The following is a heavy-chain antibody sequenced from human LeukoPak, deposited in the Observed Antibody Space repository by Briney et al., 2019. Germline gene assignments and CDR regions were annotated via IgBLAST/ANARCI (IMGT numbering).Heavy chain of an antibody. CDR3: AKVNWNYVAYYYYGMDV. D-gene: IGHD1-7*01. V-gene: IGHV3-64*04. CDR1: GFTFNNYA. CDR2: ISNNGGST. Sequence: GGSLRLSCSTSGFTFNNYAMHWVRQAPGKGLEHVSSISNNGGSTYYADSVKGRFSISRDNSKNTLSLQMNSLRAEDTAVYFCAKVNWNYVAYYYYGMDVWGQGTTVTVSS. J-gene: IGHJ6*02.